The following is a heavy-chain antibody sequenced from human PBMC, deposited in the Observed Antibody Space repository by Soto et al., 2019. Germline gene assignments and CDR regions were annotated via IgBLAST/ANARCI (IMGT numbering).Heavy chain of an antibody. V-gene: IGHV3-23*01. CDR2: ISGSGGST. J-gene: IGHJ6*02. CDR3: AKRRGDEGRDYYYYYGMDV. Sequence: GGSLRLSCAASGFTFTSFAVSWVRQAPGKGLEWVSAISGSGGSTYYADSVKGRFTISRDNSKNTLYLQMNSLRAEDTAVYYCAKRRGDEGRDYYYYYGMDVWGQGTTVTVSS. CDR1: GFTFTSFA. D-gene: IGHD3-16*01.